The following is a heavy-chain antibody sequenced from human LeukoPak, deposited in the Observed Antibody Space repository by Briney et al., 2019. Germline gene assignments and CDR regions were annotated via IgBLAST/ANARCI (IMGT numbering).Heavy chain of an antibody. CDR1: GFTFSSYA. D-gene: IGHD6-19*01. CDR2: ISYDGSNK. J-gene: IGHJ4*02. CDR3: ARDAQLSSGWYEIDY. V-gene: IGHV3-30-3*01. Sequence: GGSLRLSCAASGFTFSSYAMHWVRQASGKGLEWVAVISYDGSNKYYADSVKGRFTISRDNSKNTLYLQMNSLRAEDTAVYYCARDAQLSSGWYEIDYWGQGTLVTVSS.